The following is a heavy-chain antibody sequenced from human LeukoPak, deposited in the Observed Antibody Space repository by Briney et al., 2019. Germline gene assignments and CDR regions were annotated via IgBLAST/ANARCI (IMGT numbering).Heavy chain of an antibody. CDR3: AGQSGTAMVLSWYFDL. CDR1: GYTFTSYG. J-gene: IGHJ2*01. V-gene: IGHV1-18*01. D-gene: IGHD5-18*01. CDR2: ISAYNGNT. Sequence: ASVKVSCKASGYTFTSYGISWVRQAPGQGLEWVGWISAYNGNTNYAQKLQGRVTMTTDTSTSTAYMELRSLRSEDTAVYYCAGQSGTAMVLSWYFDLWGRGTLVTVSS.